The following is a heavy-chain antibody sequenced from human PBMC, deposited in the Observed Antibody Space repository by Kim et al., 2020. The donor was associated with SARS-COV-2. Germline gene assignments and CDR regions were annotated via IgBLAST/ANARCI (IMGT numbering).Heavy chain of an antibody. D-gene: IGHD6-19*01. CDR2: LYSGGST. V-gene: IGHV3-66*01. CDR1: GFTVSSNY. Sequence: GGSLSLSCAASGFTVSSNYMSWVRQAPGKGLEWVSVLYSGGSTYYADSVKGRFTISRDNSKNTLYLQMNSLRAEDTAVYYCARETLGMGRGWFIDYWGQGTLVTVSS. CDR3: ARETLGMGRGWFIDY. J-gene: IGHJ4*02.